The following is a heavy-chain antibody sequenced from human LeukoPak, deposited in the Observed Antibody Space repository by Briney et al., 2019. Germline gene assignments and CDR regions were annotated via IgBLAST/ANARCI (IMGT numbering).Heavy chain of an antibody. CDR2: ISAYNGNT. D-gene: IGHD3-3*01. Sequence: ASMKVSCKASGYTFTSFGISWVRQAPGQGLEWMGWISAYNGNTNYAQKLHGRVTMTTNTSTSTAYMELRSLRSDDTAVYYCARDPKFDFWSGYYTFKYYYMDVWGKGTTVTVSS. V-gene: IGHV1-18*01. CDR1: GYTFTSFG. J-gene: IGHJ6*03. CDR3: ARDPKFDFWSGYYTFKYYYMDV.